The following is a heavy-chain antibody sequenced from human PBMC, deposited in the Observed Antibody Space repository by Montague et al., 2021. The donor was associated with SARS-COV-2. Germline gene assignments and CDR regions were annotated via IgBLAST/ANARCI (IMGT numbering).Heavy chain of an antibody. Sequence: CAISGDSVSSNTAAWNWIRQSPGRGLEWLGRTYYGSKWYNDYAVSVEGRITINPGTSKNQFSLQLKSVTPEDTAVYYCSRGYCGGGSCYVFDYWGQGTLVTGSS. CDR2: TYYGSKWYN. D-gene: IGHD2-15*01. CDR3: SRGYCGGGSCYVFDY. V-gene: IGHV6-1*01. J-gene: IGHJ4*02. CDR1: GDSVSSNTAA.